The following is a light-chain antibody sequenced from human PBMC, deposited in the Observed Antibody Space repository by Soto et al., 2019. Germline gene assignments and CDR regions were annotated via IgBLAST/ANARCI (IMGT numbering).Light chain of an antibody. J-gene: IGKJ1*01. CDR2: GAS. CDR3: QQYGTSPPWT. V-gene: IGKV3-20*01. Sequence: EIVLTQSPGTLSLSPGQRATLSCRASQSVTSSYLAWYQQKPGQAPRVLIYGASYRATGIPDRFSGSGSGTDFTLTISRLEPEEFAVYYCQQYGTSPPWTFGQGTKVEIK. CDR1: QSVTSSY.